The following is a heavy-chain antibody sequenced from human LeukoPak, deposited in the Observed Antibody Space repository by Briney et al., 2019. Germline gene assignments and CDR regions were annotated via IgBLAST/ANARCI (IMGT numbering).Heavy chain of an antibody. D-gene: IGHD4-11*01. CDR1: EFTFGSYA. CDR2: ISGSGTTK. CDR3: AKVIYSNYGYFDY. V-gene: IGHV3-23*01. Sequence: GGSLRPSCAASEFTFGSYAMTWVRQAPGKGLEWVSGISGSGTTKYYAESVKGRFTISRDNSKNTVYLQMSSLRAEDTAVYYCAKVIYSNYGYFDYWGQGTLVTVSS. J-gene: IGHJ4*02.